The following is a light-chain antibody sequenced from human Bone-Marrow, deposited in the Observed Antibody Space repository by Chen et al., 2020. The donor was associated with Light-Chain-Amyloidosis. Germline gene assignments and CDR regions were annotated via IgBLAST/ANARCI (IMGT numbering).Light chain of an antibody. V-gene: IGLV3-21*02. CDR1: NIGSTS. CDR2: DDS. J-gene: IGLJ3*02. Sequence: SSVLTQPSSVSVAPGQMATIACGGNNIGSTSVHWYQQTPGQAPLLVVYDDSDRPSGIPELLSGSNSGNTATLTISRVEAGDEADYYCQVWDRSSDRPVFGGGTKLTVL. CDR3: QVWDRSSDRPV.